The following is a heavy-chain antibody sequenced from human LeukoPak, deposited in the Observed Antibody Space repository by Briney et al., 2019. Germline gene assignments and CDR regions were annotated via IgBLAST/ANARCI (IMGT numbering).Heavy chain of an antibody. CDR1: GYTFTSYG. Sequence: GASVKVSCKASGYTFTSYGISWVRQAPGQGLEWMGWISAYNGNTNYAQKLQGRVTMTTDTSTSTAYMELSSLRSEDTAVYYCARSYDISDPNWFDPWGQGTLVTVSS. V-gene: IGHV1-18*01. D-gene: IGHD3-9*01. J-gene: IGHJ5*02. CDR3: ARSYDISDPNWFDP. CDR2: ISAYNGNT.